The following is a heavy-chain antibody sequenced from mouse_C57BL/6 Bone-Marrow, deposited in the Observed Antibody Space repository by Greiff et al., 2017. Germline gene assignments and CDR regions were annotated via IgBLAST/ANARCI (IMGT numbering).Heavy chain of an antibody. D-gene: IGHD1-1*01. CDR2: IDPSDSYT. J-gene: IGHJ1*03. V-gene: IGHV1-59*01. CDR3: ASSSYYYGSSKGYFDV. Sequence: VQLQQPGAELVRPGTSVKLSCKASGYTFTSYWMHWVKQRPGQGLEWIGAIDPSDSYTNYNQKFKGKATLTVDTSSSTAYMQLSSLTSEDSAVYYCASSSYYYGSSKGYFDVWGTGTTVTVSS. CDR1: GYTFTSYW.